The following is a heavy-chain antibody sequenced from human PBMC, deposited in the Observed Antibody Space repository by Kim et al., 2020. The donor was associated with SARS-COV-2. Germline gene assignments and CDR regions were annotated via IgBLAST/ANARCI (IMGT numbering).Heavy chain of an antibody. D-gene: IGHD5-12*01. J-gene: IGHJ4*02. CDR3: ARVGSGWLRAWDY. V-gene: IGHV4-34*01. Sequence: YNPSLKSRVTISVDTSKNQFSLKLSSVTAADTAVYYCARVGSGWLRAWDYWGQGTLVTVSS.